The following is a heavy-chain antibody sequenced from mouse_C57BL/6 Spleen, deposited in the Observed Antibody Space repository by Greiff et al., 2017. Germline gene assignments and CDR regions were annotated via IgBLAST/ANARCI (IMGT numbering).Heavy chain of an antibody. Sequence: VQLQQSVAELVRPGASVKLSCTASGFNFKNTYMHWVKQRPEQGLEWIGRIDPANGNTNYDPKFQGKATITADTSSNTAYLQLSSLASEDAAIYYCARITTVVADYWGQGTTLTVSS. CDR3: ARITTVVADY. CDR2: IDPANGNT. CDR1: GFNFKNTY. V-gene: IGHV14-3*01. J-gene: IGHJ2*01. D-gene: IGHD1-1*01.